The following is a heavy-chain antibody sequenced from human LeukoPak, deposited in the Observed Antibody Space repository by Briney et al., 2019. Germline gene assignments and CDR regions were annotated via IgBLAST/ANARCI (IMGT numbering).Heavy chain of an antibody. CDR2: IYYSRST. J-gene: IGHJ3*02. D-gene: IGHD6-25*01. Sequence: SETLSLTCTVSGGSISSYYWSWIRQPPGKGLEWIGYIYYSRSTNYNPSLKSRVTISVDTSKNQFSLKLSSVTAADTAVYYCASRIPAAPFDIWGQGTMVTVSS. CDR1: GGSISSYY. CDR3: ASRIPAAPFDI. V-gene: IGHV4-59*08.